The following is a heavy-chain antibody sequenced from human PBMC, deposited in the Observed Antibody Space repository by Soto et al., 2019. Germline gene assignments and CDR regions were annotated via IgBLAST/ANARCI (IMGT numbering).Heavy chain of an antibody. J-gene: IGHJ5*02. CDR3: AKDYGDYSAQNWFDP. V-gene: IGHV3-23*01. D-gene: IGHD4-17*01. CDR2: ISGSGGST. CDR1: GFTFSSYA. Sequence: PGGSLRLSCAASGFTFSSYAMSWVRQAPGKGLEWVSAISGSGGSTYYADSVKGRFTISRDNSKNTLYLQMNSLRAEDTAVYYCAKDYGDYSAQNWFDPWGQGTLVTVSS.